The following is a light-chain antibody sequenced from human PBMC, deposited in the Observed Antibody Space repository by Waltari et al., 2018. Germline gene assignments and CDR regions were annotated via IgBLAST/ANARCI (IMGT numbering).Light chain of an antibody. CDR1: QSISNW. CDR2: KAS. V-gene: IGKV1-5*03. CDR3: QQYNTYSS. Sequence: DIQMTQSPSSLSASVGDRVTITCRASQSISNWLAWYQQKPGKAPILLIYKASILKSGGPSRFSGSGSGTQFTLTISSLQPGDFATYYRQQYNTYSSFGQGT. J-gene: IGKJ2*01.